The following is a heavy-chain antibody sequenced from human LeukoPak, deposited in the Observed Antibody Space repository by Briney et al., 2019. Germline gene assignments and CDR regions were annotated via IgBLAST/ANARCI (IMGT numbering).Heavy chain of an antibody. CDR3: ANQNGSGGSWDGY. J-gene: IGHJ4*02. Sequence: GGSLRLSCAASGFTFTDHWMHWVRLLAGKGLVWVASIGGDGRSTWSADSVKGRFTISRDNAKNSLYLQMNSLRAEDTAVYYCANQNGSGGSWDGYWGQGTLVTVSS. CDR2: IGGDGRST. CDR1: GFTFTDHW. D-gene: IGHD2-15*01. V-gene: IGHV3-74*01.